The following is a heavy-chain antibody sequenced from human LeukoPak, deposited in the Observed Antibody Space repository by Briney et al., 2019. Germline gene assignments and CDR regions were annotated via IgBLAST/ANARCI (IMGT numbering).Heavy chain of an antibody. D-gene: IGHD5-24*01. CDR1: GGSFSSYA. CDR3: ARTSTTWIQFLSDRQGGDAFDI. CDR2: VIRIFGTA. V-gene: IGHV1-69*06. J-gene: IGHJ3*02. Sequence: ASVKVSCKASGGSFSSYAISWVRQAPGQGLEWMGGVIRIFGTANYAQKFQGRVTITADKSTSTVYMELKSLKSEDTAMYYCARTSTTWIQFLSDRQGGDAFDIWGQGTMVIVSS.